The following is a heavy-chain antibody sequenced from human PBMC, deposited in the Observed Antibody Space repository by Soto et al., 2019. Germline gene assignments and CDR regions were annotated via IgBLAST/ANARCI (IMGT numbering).Heavy chain of an antibody. CDR1: GYTFTSYG. Sequence: ASVKVSCKASGYTFTSYGISWVRQAPGQGLEWMGIINPNSGSTSYAQKFQGRVTMTRDTSTSTVYMELSSLRSEDTAVYYCARTGRDAFDIWGQGTMVTVSS. CDR2: INPNSGST. CDR3: ARTGRDAFDI. J-gene: IGHJ3*02. V-gene: IGHV1-46*01.